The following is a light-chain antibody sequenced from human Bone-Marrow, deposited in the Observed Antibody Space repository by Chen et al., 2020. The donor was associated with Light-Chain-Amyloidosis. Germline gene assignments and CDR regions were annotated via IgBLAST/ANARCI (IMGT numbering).Light chain of an antibody. J-gene: IGLJ1*01. CDR3: CSYAGSTPPYV. Sequence: QSALTQPASVSGSPGQSITISCTGTSTDVGSYNLVSWYQQHPDKAPTLIIYEVTKRPSGVSTRFSGSKSGNTASLTISGLQAEDEADYYCCSYAGSTPPYVFGTGTKVTVL. V-gene: IGLV2-23*02. CDR2: EVT. CDR1: STDVGSYNL.